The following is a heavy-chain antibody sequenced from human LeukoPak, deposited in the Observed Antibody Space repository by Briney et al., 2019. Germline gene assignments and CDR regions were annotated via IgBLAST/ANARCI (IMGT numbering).Heavy chain of an antibody. J-gene: IGHJ2*01. CDR1: GFRFPDAW. CDR3: TTWGSSGWGWYFDL. Sequence: GGSLRLSCAASGFRFPDAWMNWVRQAPGQGLEWFGRIKSKSNAGTTDYGAPVKGRFTISRDDSNNTLYLQMDSLKTEDTAVYFCTTWGSSGWGWYFDLWGRGALVTVSS. CDR2: IKSKSNAGTT. D-gene: IGHD6-19*01. V-gene: IGHV3-15*07.